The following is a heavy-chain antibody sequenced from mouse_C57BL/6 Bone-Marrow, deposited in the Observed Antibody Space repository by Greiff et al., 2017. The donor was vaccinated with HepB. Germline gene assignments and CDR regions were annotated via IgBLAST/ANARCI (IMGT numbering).Heavy chain of an antibody. V-gene: IGHV1-72*01. CDR2: IDPNSGGT. D-gene: IGHD1-1*01. CDR1: GYTFTSYW. Sequence: QVQLQQPGAELVKPGASVKLSCKASGYTFTSYWMHWVKQRPGRGLEWIGRIDPNSGGTKYNEKFKSKATLTVDKPSSTAYMQLSSLTSEDSAVYSGTKGTITTGPFFDYWGQGTTLTVSS. CDR3: TKGTITTGPFFDY. J-gene: IGHJ2*01.